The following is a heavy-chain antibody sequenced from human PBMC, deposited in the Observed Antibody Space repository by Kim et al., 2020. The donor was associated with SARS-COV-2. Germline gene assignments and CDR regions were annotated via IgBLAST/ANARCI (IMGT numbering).Heavy chain of an antibody. CDR3: ARDSDYPPGWFDP. CDR1: GYTFTGYY. D-gene: IGHD4-17*01. V-gene: IGHV1-2*06. Sequence: ASVKVSCKASGYTFTGYYMHWVRQAPGQGLEWMGRINPNSGGTNYAQKFQGRVTMTRDTSISTAYMELSRLRSDDTAVYYCARDSDYPPGWFDPWGQGTLVTVSS. J-gene: IGHJ5*02. CDR2: INPNSGGT.